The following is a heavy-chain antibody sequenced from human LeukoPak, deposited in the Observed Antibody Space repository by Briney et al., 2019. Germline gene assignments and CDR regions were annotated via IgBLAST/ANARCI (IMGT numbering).Heavy chain of an antibody. D-gene: IGHD2-21*01. CDR2: ISLSGDSI. J-gene: IGHJ4*02. V-gene: IGHV3-23*01. CDR1: GFSFSRFA. Sequence: QTGRSLRLSCAASGFSFSRFAMSWVRQAPGKGLEWVSSISLSGDSIYHADSVKGRFTTSRDNSKSTLYLQMTNLRAEDSAVYFCAKDDQVIVNFCFESWGQGTLVTVSS. CDR3: AKDDQVIVNFCFES.